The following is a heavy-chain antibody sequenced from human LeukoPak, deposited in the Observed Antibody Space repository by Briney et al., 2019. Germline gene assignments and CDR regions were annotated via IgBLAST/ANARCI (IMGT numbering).Heavy chain of an antibody. CDR1: GYTFTSYG. V-gene: IGHV1-18*01. CDR2: IGAYNGNT. CDR3: GAAHDYGDYVFDY. D-gene: IGHD4-17*01. Sequence: ASVKVSCKASGYTFTSYGISWVRQAPGQGLEWMGWIGAYNGNTNYAQKLQGRVTMTTDTSTSTAYMELRSLRSDDTAVYYCGAAHDYGDYVFDYWGQGTLVTVSS. J-gene: IGHJ4*02.